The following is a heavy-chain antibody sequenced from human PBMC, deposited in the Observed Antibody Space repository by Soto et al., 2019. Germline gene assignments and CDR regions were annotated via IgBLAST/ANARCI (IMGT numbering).Heavy chain of an antibody. CDR2: INAGNGNT. CDR1: GYTFTSYA. Sequence: QVQLVQSGAEEKKPGASVKVSCKASGYTFTSYAMHWVRQAPGQRLEWMGWINAGNGNTKYSQKFQGRVTITRDTSASTAYMELSSLTSEDPAVYYCASSGSYSGIDYWGQGTLVTVSS. D-gene: IGHD1-26*01. V-gene: IGHV1-3*05. CDR3: ASSGSYSGIDY. J-gene: IGHJ4*02.